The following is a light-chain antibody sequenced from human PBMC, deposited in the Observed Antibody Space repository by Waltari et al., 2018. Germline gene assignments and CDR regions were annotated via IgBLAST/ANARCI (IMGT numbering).Light chain of an antibody. CDR1: QSISRW. Sequence: IQMTQSPSTLSASVGDRVTITCRARQSISRWLAWYQQKAGKAPKLLIYKASILESGVPSRFSGGGSGTEFTLAISSLQPDDFATYYCQHYDSYSATFGRGTKVAIK. V-gene: IGKV1-5*03. CDR2: KAS. CDR3: QHYDSYSAT. J-gene: IGKJ4*02.